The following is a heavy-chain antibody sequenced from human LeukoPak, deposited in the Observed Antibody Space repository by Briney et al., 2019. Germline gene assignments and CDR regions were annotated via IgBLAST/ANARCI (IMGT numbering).Heavy chain of an antibody. CDR1: GYTFTGYY. V-gene: IGHV1-18*04. CDR2: ISAYNGNT. CDR3: ARNWIYYDSSGTKAGDAFDI. D-gene: IGHD3-22*01. J-gene: IGHJ3*02. Sequence: ASVKVSCKASGYTFTGYYMHWVRQAPGQGLEWMGWISAYNGNTNYAQKLQGRVTMTTDTSTSTAYMELRSLRSDDTAVYYCARNWIYYDSSGTKAGDAFDIWGQGTMVTVSS.